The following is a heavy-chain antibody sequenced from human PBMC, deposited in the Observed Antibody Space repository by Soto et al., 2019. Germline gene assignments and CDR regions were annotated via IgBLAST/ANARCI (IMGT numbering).Heavy chain of an antibody. D-gene: IGHD6-19*01. CDR2: IIPIFGTA. J-gene: IGHJ6*02. CDR1: GGTFSSYA. CDR3: ARDLPNLSSGWYGMDV. V-gene: IGHV1-69*01. Sequence: QVQLVQSGAEVKKPGSSVKVSCKASGGTFSSYAISWVRQAPGQGLEWMGGIIPIFGTANYAQKFQGRVTITADESTSTAYMEQSSLRSEDAAVYYCARDLPNLSSGWYGMDVWGQGTTVTVSS.